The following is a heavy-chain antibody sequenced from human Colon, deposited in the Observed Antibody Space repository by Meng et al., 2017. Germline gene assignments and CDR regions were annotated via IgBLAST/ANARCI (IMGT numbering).Heavy chain of an antibody. Sequence: GESLKISCAASGFTFSSYSMNWVRQAPGKGLEWVSSISSSSSYIYQADSVKGRFTISRDNAKNSLYLQMNSLRAEDTAVYYCARDRNVLDHYDSSGYYDDGWGQGTLVTVSS. CDR3: ARDRNVLDHYDSSGYYDDG. D-gene: IGHD3-22*01. CDR2: ISSSSSYI. CDR1: GFTFSSYS. V-gene: IGHV3-21*01. J-gene: IGHJ4*02.